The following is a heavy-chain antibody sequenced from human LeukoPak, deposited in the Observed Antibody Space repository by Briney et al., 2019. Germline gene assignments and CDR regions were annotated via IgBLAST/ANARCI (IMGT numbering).Heavy chain of an antibody. CDR2: IYHSGSP. V-gene: IGHV4-38-2*01. Sequence: SETLSLTCAVSGYSISSASYWGWIRQPPGKGLEWIGNIYHSGSPYYNPSLKSRVTISVDTSKNQFSLKLSSVTAADTAVYYCARPISSQGYFGVVIDWGQGTLATVSS. CDR3: ARPISSQGYFGVVID. J-gene: IGHJ4*02. CDR1: GYSISSASY. D-gene: IGHD3-3*01.